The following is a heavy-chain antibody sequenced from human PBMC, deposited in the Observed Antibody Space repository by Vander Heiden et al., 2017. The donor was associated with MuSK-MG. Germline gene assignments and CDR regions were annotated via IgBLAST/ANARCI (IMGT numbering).Heavy chain of an antibody. V-gene: IGHV3-33*08. CDR2: IWYDGSNK. CDR3: ARDRTVYGSGSYGAY. CDR1: GFTLSSYG. J-gene: IGHJ4*02. D-gene: IGHD3-10*01. Sequence: QVQLVEFGGRVVQPGTSLRRSCAASGFTLSSYGMPWTRHAPGKGLEWVAVIWYDGSNKYYADSVKGRFTISRDNSKNTLYLQMNSLRAEDTAVYYCARDRTVYGSGSYGAYWGQGTLVTVSS.